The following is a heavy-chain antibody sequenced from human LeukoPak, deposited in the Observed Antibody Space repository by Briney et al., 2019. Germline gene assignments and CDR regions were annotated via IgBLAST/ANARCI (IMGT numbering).Heavy chain of an antibody. V-gene: IGHV3-48*03. Sequence: GGSLRLSCAASGFTFSSYEMNWVRQAPGKGLEWVSYISSSGSTIYYADSVKGRFTISRDNAKNSLYLQMNSLRAEDTAVYYCARGSGDYVGNWFDPWGQGTLVAVSS. CDR1: GFTFSSYE. CDR2: ISSSGSTI. CDR3: ARGSGDYVGNWFDP. D-gene: IGHD4-17*01. J-gene: IGHJ5*02.